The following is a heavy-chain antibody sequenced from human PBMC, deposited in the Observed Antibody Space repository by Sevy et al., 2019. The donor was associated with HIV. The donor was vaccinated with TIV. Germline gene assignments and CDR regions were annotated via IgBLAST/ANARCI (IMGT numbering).Heavy chain of an antibody. CDR1: GFTFSSFG. Sequence: GGSLRLSCAASGFTFSSFGMHWVRQAPGKGLEWVAVIWFDGSNTYYADSVKGRFTISRDIAKKTLHLQMNSLRAEYTAVYYCARDLEFYDSGDYGPAFMPDFWGHGTLVTVSS. V-gene: IGHV3-33*01. CDR3: ARDLEFYDSGDYGPAFMPDF. J-gene: IGHJ4*01. D-gene: IGHD4-17*01. CDR2: IWFDGSNT.